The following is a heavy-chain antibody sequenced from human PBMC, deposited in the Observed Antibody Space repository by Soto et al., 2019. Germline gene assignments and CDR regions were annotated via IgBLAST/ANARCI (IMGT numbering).Heavy chain of an antibody. J-gene: IGHJ6*03. CDR2: INHSGST. CDR1: GGSFSGYC. D-gene: IGHD6-6*01. V-gene: IGHV4-34*01. Sequence: PSETLSLTCAVYGGSFSGYCWSWIRQPPGKGLEWIGEINHSGSTNYNPSLKSRVTISVDTSKNQFSLKLSSVTAADTAVYYCAREYPRLAARLYYYYMDVRGKGTTVTVSS. CDR3: AREYPRLAARLYYYYMDV.